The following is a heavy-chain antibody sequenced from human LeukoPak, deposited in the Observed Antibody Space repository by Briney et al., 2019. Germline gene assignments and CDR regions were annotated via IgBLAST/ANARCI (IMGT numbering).Heavy chain of an antibody. D-gene: IGHD1-26*01. V-gene: IGHV3-30*18. CDR1: GFTFSSYG. Sequence: HPGGSLRLSCAASGFTFSSYGMHWVRQAPGKGLEWVAVISYNGSNKYYADSVKGRFTISRDNSKNTLYLQMNSLRAEDTAVYYCAKDLPYSGSYGGAFDIWGQGTMVTVSS. CDR2: ISYNGSNK. CDR3: AKDLPYSGSYGGAFDI. J-gene: IGHJ3*02.